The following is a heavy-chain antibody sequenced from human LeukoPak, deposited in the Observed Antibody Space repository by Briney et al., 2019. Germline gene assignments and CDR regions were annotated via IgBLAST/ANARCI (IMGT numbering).Heavy chain of an antibody. J-gene: IGHJ4*02. V-gene: IGHV3-53*01. CDR3: ASAPITIFAVVID. Sequence: GGSLRLSCAASRFSVSGYYMNWLRQAPGKGLGWVSIIYGGGRPYYADPVKGRFTISRDNSKNTVYLLMSSLRAEDTAVYYCASAPITIFAVVIDWGQGTLVTVSS. CDR1: RFSVSGYY. CDR2: IYGGGRP. D-gene: IGHD3-3*01.